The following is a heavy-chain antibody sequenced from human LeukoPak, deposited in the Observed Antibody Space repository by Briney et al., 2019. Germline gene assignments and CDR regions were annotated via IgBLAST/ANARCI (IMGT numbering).Heavy chain of an antibody. V-gene: IGHV4-34*01. CDR1: GGSFSGYY. CDR3: ARGETPGAFDP. D-gene: IGHD7-27*01. Sequence: SETLSLTCAVYGGSFSGYYWSWIRQPPGKGLEWIGEINHSGSTNYNPSLKSRVTISVDTSKNQFSLKLSSVTAADTAVYYCARGETPGAFDPWGQGTLVTVSS. CDR2: INHSGST. J-gene: IGHJ5*02.